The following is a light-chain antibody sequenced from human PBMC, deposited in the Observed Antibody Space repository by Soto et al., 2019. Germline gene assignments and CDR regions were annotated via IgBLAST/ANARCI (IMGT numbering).Light chain of an antibody. CDR3: SSYTSSSTLV. CDR2: EVS. J-gene: IGLJ2*01. CDR1: SSDVGGYNY. V-gene: IGLV2-14*01. Sequence: QSALTQPASVSGSPGQSITISCTGTSSDVGGYNYVSWYQQHPGKAPKLMIYEVSNRPSGVSNRFSASKSGNTASLTISGLQAEYEADYYCSSYTSSSTLVFGGGTQLTVL.